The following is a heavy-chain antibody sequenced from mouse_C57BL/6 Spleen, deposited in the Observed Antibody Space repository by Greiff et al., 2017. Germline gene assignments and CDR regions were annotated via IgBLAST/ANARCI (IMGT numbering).Heavy chain of an antibody. Sequence: VQLQQSGPELVKPGASVKISCKASGYTFTDYYMNWVKQSHGKSLEWIGDINPNNGGTSYNQKFKGKATLTVDKSSSTAYMELRSLTSEDSAVYYCARAHYDGYPYYYAMDYWGQGTSVTVSS. D-gene: IGHD2-3*01. CDR3: ARAHYDGYPYYYAMDY. V-gene: IGHV1-26*01. J-gene: IGHJ4*01. CDR2: INPNNGGT. CDR1: GYTFTDYY.